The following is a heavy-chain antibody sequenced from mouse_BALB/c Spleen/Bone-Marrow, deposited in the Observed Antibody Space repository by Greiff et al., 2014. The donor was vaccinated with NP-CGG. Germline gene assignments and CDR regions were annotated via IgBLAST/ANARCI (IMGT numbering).Heavy chain of an antibody. CDR2: INSGDSN. CDR1: GFTFSSYA. J-gene: IGHJ2*01. CDR3: ARSTMITTGNYFDY. V-gene: IGHV5-6-5*01. D-gene: IGHD2-4*01. Sequence: EVHLVESVGGLVKPGGSLKLSCAASGFTFSSYAMSWVRQTPEKRLEWVASINSGDSNYYPDSVKGRFAISRDNARNILYLQMSSLRSEDTAMYYCARSTMITTGNYFDYWGQGTTLTVSS.